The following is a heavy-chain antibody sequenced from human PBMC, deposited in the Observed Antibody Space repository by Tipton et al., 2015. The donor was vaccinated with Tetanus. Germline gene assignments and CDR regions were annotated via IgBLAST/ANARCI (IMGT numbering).Heavy chain of an antibody. CDR2: IKPDGGEK. CDR1: GFTFSRSW. CDR3: AKEKLLVDTFDV. Sequence: GSLRLSCAASGFTFSRSWMTWVRQTPGKGLEWVANIKPDGGEKYYVDSVKGRFTISRDNAKNSLYLQMSSLRAEDTAVYYCAKEKLLVDTFDVWGQGTMVTVSS. V-gene: IGHV3-7*01. D-gene: IGHD2-15*01. J-gene: IGHJ3*01.